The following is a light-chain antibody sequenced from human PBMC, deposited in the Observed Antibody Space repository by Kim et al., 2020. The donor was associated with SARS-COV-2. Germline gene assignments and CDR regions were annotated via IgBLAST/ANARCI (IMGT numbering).Light chain of an antibody. Sequence: PGERVTLSCRASRSVSSSYLTWYQQKPGQAPRLLIYGASTRATSIPARFSGSGSGTDFTLTISSLQPEDFAVYYCQQDYNFWTFGQGTKVDIK. CDR1: RSVSSSY. CDR2: GAS. CDR3: QQDYNFWT. J-gene: IGKJ1*01. V-gene: IGKV3D-7*01.